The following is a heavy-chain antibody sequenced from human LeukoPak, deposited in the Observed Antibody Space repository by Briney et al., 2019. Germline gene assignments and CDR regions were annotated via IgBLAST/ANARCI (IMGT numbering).Heavy chain of an antibody. CDR2: IYHSGST. J-gene: IGHJ4*02. D-gene: IGHD3-16*01. CDR1: GGSISSGGYS. Sequence: SETLSLTCAVSGGSISSGGYSWSWIRQPPGKGLEWIGYIYHSGSTYYNPSLKSRVTISVDRSKNQFSLKLSSVIAADTAVYYCAREGGSTFDYWGQGTLVTVSS. CDR3: AREGGSTFDY. V-gene: IGHV4-30-2*01.